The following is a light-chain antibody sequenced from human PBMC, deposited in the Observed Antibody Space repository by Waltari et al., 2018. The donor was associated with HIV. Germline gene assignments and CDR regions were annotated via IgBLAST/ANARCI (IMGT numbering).Light chain of an antibody. J-gene: IGLJ2*01. CDR3: CSYAGTSTYVA. V-gene: IGLV2-23*02. CDR2: EVS. CDR1: SSDVGSYNL. Sequence: QSALTQPASVSGSPGQSITISCTGTSSDVGSYNLVSWYQQHPGKAPKLTFYEVSKRPSGVSNRFHGSKSGNTASLTISGLQAEDEADYYCCSYAGTSTYVAFGGGTKLTVL.